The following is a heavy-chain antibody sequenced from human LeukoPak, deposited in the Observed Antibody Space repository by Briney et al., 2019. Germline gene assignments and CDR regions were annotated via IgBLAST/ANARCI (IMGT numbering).Heavy chain of an antibody. V-gene: IGHV1-69*04. CDR3: ARSSYYDSSGLGY. D-gene: IGHD3-22*01. Sequence: GASVKVSCKSSGGTFSSYAIIWVRQAPGQGLEWMGRIIPILGIANYAQKFQGRVTITADKSTSTAYMELSSLRSEDTAAYYCARSSYYDSSGLGYWGQGTLVTVSS. CDR2: IIPILGIA. CDR1: GGTFSSYA. J-gene: IGHJ4*02.